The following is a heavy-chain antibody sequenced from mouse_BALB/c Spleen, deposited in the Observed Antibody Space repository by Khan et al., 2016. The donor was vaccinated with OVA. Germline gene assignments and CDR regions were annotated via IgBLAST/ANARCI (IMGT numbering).Heavy chain of an antibody. D-gene: IGHD2-13*01. Sequence: QVQLQQPGAELVRPGASVKLSCTTSGYTFTNYWINWVKQRPGQGLEWIGNIYPSDSYTNYNQKFKDKATLTVDKSSSTAYMQLTSPTSGDSAGYYCTRGDPGNFDYWGHGTTLTVSS. CDR3: TRGDPGNFDY. J-gene: IGHJ2*01. CDR1: GYTFTNYW. V-gene: IGHV1-69*02. CDR2: IYPSDSYT.